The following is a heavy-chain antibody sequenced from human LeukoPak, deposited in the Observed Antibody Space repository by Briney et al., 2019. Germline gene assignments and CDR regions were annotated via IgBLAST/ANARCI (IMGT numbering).Heavy chain of an antibody. CDR2: ISVRSNYR. CDR1: GFTFSSYW. J-gene: IGHJ4*02. CDR3: VRLRRNNDRSGYYYYDY. Sequence: GGSLRLSCAASGFTFSSYWMSWVRQAPGKGLEWVSSISVRSNYRYYADSVRGRFTISRDDARDSLFLQMNSLRAEDTAVYFCVRLRRNNDRSGYYYYDYWGQGTLVTVSS. V-gene: IGHV3-21*01. D-gene: IGHD3-22*01.